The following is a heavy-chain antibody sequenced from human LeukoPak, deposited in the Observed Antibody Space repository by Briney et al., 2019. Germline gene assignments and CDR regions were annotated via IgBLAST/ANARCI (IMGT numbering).Heavy chain of an antibody. CDR2: MNPNSGNT. D-gene: IGHD6-19*01. V-gene: IGHV1-8*01. CDR1: GYTFTSYD. CDR3: ARLLQWLPTAYYYYGMDV. Sequence: ASVKVSCKASGYTFTSYDINWVRQATGQGLEWMGWMNPNSGNTGYAQKFQGRVTMTRNTSISTAYMELSSLRSEDTAVYYCARLLQWLPTAYYYYGMDVWGQGTTVTVSS. J-gene: IGHJ6*02.